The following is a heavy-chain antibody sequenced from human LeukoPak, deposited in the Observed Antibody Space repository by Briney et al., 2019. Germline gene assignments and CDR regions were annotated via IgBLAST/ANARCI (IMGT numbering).Heavy chain of an antibody. V-gene: IGHV3-74*01. Sequence: GGSLRLSCAASGXTLSSYWMHWVRQAPGKGLVWLSRINIDGGTTNYADSVKGRFTISRDNAKNTLYLQMNSLRAEDTAMYYCATLHYSIEYWGQGTLVTVSS. CDR3: ATLHYSIEY. D-gene: IGHD3-10*01. CDR1: GXTLSSYW. J-gene: IGHJ4*02. CDR2: INIDGGTT.